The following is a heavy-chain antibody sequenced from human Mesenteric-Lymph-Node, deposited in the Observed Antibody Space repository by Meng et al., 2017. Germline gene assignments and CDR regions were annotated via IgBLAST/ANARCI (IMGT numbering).Heavy chain of an antibody. Sequence: SETLSLTCAVTGGSISSDNWWSWVRQPPGKGLEWIGENYHSGGTNYNPSLKSRVTISVDTSKNQFSLKLSSVTAADTAVYYCARDEWELLDDAFDIWGQGTMVTVSS. CDR2: NYHSGGT. CDR3: ARDEWELLDDAFDI. V-gene: IGHV4-4*02. D-gene: IGHD1-26*01. J-gene: IGHJ3*02. CDR1: GGSISSDNW.